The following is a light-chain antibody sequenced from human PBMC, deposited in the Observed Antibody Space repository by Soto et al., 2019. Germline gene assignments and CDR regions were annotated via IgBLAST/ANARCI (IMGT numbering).Light chain of an antibody. CDR2: DVS. CDR1: RSDDGGYNY. Sequence: QSVLTQPASVSGSPGQSITISCTGTRSDDGGYNYVSWYQQHPGKAPKLMIYDVSNRPSGVSNRFSGSKSGNIASLTISGLQAEYEADYYCSSYTSSSTYVVFGGGTKVTVL. CDR3: SSYTSSSTYVV. J-gene: IGLJ2*01. V-gene: IGLV2-14*01.